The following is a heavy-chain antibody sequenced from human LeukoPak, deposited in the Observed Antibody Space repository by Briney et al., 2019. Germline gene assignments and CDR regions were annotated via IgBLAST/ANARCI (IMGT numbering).Heavy chain of an antibody. CDR3: ARVGSDYYDSSGYADY. CDR1: GYTFTSYG. Sequence: GASVKVSCKASGYTFTSYGISWVRQAPGQGLEWMGWMNPNSGNTGYAQKFQGRVTMTRNTSISTAYMELSSLRSEDTAVYYCARVGSDYYDSSGYADYWGQGTLVTVSS. D-gene: IGHD3-22*01. V-gene: IGHV1-8*02. CDR2: MNPNSGNT. J-gene: IGHJ4*02.